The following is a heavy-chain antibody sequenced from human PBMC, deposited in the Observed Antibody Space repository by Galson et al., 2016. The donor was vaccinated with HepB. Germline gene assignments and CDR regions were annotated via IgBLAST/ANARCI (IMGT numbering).Heavy chain of an antibody. V-gene: IGHV5-51*01. CDR1: GYNFATYW. J-gene: IGHJ6*02. Sequence: QSGAEVKKPGESLKISCKGSGYNFATYWIGWVRQMPGKGLEWMAIMHVADSHTKYSPSFQGQVSISADKSISTAYMRWSCLQALDTAIYYCAGAVNGDFRWGVWGQGTTVTVSS. CDR3: AGAVNGDFRWGV. D-gene: IGHD4-17*01. CDR2: MHVADSHT.